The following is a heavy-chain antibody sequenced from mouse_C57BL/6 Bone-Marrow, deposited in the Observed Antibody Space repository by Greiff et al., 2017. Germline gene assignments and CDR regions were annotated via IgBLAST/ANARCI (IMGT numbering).Heavy chain of an antibody. CDR1: GFNIKDDY. CDR3: TRLGLFYWYFDV. V-gene: IGHV14-4*01. CDR2: IDPENGDT. Sequence: VQLQQSGAELVRPGASVKLSCTASGFNIKDDYMHWVKQRPEQGLEWIGWIDPENGDTEYASKFQGKATITADTSSNTAYLQLSILTSEDTAVYYCTRLGLFYWYFDVWGTGTTVTVSS. D-gene: IGHD4-1*01. J-gene: IGHJ1*03.